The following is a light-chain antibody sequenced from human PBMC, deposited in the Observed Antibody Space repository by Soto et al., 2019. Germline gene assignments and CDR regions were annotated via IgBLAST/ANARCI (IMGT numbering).Light chain of an antibody. CDR2: AAS. Sequence: SSFSASTGDRVTITCRASQSIGTYLAWYQQIPGRAPKLLIFAASTLQRGVPSRFSGSGSGTDFTLTISCLQSEDFATYYCQQYYIYPPTFGGGTKVDIK. CDR1: QSIGTY. J-gene: IGKJ4*01. V-gene: IGKV1-8*01. CDR3: QQYYIYPPT.